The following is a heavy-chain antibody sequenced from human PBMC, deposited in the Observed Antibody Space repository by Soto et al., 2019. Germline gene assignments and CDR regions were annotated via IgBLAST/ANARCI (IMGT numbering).Heavy chain of an antibody. CDR2: ISYDGSNK. J-gene: IGHJ6*02. Sequence: QVQLVESGGGVVQPGRSLRLSCAASGFTFSSYGMHWVRQAPGKGLEWVAVISYDGSNKYYADSVKGRFTISRDNSKNTLYLQMNSLRAEDTAVYYCAKALTGAARANYYYYYGMDVWGQGTTVTVSS. CDR1: GFTFSSYG. CDR3: AKALTGAARANYYYYYGMDV. V-gene: IGHV3-30*18. D-gene: IGHD6-6*01.